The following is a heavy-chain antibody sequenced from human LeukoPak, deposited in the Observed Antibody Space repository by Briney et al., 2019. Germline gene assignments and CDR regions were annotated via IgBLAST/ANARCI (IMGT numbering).Heavy chain of an antibody. Sequence: GGSLRLSCAASGFTFSSYSMNWVRQAPGKGLEWVSSISSSSSYIYYADSVKGRFTISRDNAKNSLYLQMNSLRAEDTAVYYCAREDVLLWFGELAWAGYFDYWGQGTLVTVSS. J-gene: IGHJ4*02. V-gene: IGHV3-21*01. CDR3: AREDVLLWFGELAWAGYFDY. CDR2: ISSSSSYI. CDR1: GFTFSSYS. D-gene: IGHD3-10*01.